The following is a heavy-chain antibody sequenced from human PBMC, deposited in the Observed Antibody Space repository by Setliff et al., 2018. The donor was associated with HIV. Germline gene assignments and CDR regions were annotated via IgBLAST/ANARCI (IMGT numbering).Heavy chain of an antibody. D-gene: IGHD6-13*01. V-gene: IGHV4-34*01. Sequence: SETLSLTCAVDGGSFSGYYWSWIRQPPGKGLEWIGEIIHSGSTNYNPSLKSRVTISVDTSKNQFSLKLSSVTAADTAVYYCARGIAAAVGAFDIWGQGTMVTVSS. CDR3: ARGIAAAVGAFDI. J-gene: IGHJ3*02. CDR2: IIHSGST. CDR1: GGSFSGYY.